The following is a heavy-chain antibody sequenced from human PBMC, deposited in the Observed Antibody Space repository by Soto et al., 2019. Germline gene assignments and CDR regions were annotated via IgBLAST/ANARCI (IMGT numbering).Heavy chain of an antibody. Sequence: PGGYLRLSCAASGFTFSSYAMSWFRQAPGKGMEWVSSISVRGGSTYYADSAKGRFTISRDNSKSTLFLHMNSLRAEATAVYYCAKAPGSDYYRVDYWGQGTLVTVSS. J-gene: IGHJ4*02. CDR2: ISVRGGST. CDR1: GFTFSSYA. D-gene: IGHD3-22*01. V-gene: IGHV3-23*01. CDR3: AKAPGSDYYRVDY.